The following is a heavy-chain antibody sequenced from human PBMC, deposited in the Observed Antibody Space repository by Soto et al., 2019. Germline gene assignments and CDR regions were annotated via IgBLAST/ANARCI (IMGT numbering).Heavy chain of an antibody. Sequence: QVQLVQSGAEVKKPGASVKVSCKASGYTFTNYYMHWVRQAPGQGLEWMGIINPSGGSTGYAQKCQGRVTMTRDTSTSTVYMELSSLRSEDTAVYYCAKDSEPMANYFDYWGQGTLVTVSS. CDR1: GYTFTNYY. V-gene: IGHV1-46*01. J-gene: IGHJ4*02. CDR3: AKDSEPMANYFDY. CDR2: INPSGGST. D-gene: IGHD3-10*01.